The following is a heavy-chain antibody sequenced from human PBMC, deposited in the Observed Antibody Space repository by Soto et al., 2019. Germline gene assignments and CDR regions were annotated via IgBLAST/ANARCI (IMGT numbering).Heavy chain of an antibody. J-gene: IGHJ5*02. D-gene: IGHD2-2*01. Sequence: QVQLVQSGAEVKKPGASVKGSCKASGYTFTSYGISWVRQAPGQGLEWMGWISAYNGNTNYAQKLQGRVTMTTDTSTSTAYMELRSLRSDDTAVYYCARDVFQYQLLWGWFDPWGQGTLVTVSS. CDR2: ISAYNGNT. V-gene: IGHV1-18*04. CDR3: ARDVFQYQLLWGWFDP. CDR1: GYTFTSYG.